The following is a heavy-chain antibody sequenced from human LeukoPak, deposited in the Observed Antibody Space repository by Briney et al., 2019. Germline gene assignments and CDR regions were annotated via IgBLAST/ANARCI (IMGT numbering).Heavy chain of an antibody. Sequence: SETLSLTCTVSGGSISSYYWSWIRQPPGKGLEWIGYIYYSGSTNFNPSLKSRVSISVDTSKNQFSLKLSAVTAADTAVYYCASLYYYDSSGYPPHFAYWGQGTQVTVSS. J-gene: IGHJ4*02. D-gene: IGHD3-22*01. V-gene: IGHV4-59*08. CDR2: IYYSGST. CDR3: ASLYYYDSSGYPPHFAY. CDR1: GGSISSYY.